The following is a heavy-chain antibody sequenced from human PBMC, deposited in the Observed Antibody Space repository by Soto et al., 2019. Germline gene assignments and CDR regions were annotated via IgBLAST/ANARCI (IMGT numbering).Heavy chain of an antibody. V-gene: IGHV3-23*01. J-gene: IGHJ4*02. Sequence: GGSLRLSCAASGFTCSSYAMSWVRQAPGKGPEWVSAISGSGGSTYYADSVKGRFTISRDNSKNTLYLQMNSLRAEDTAVYYCASSRGVRGVIDYWGQGTLVTVSS. CDR3: ASSRGVRGVIDY. D-gene: IGHD3-10*01. CDR1: GFTCSSYA. CDR2: ISGSGGST.